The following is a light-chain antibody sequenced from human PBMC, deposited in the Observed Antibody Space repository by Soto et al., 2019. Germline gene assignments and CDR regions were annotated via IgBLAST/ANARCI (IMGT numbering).Light chain of an antibody. CDR3: QQYKSYSYT. CDR1: QSISNW. V-gene: IGKV1-5*01. CDR2: DAS. J-gene: IGKJ2*01. Sequence: DIPMTQSPSILSASVGDRVTITCRASQSISNWLAWYQQKPGRAPKVLIYDASSLQSGVPSRFSGSGSGTEFTLTFSSLQPDDIATYYCQQYKSYSYTFGQGTNLEI.